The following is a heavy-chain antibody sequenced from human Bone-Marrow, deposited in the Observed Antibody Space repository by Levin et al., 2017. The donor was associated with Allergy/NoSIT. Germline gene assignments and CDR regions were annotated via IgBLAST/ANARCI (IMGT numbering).Heavy chain of an antibody. CDR2: IKSKVDGGTI. CDR1: GFTFSKAW. Sequence: GESLKISCAASGFTFSKAWMSWVRQAPGKGLEWVGRIKSKVDGGTIDYAAPMKGRITISRDDSKNTVYLQMNSLKTEDTAVYYCSTLGDGKDYWGQGTRVTVSS. CDR3: STLGDGKDY. V-gene: IGHV3-15*01. J-gene: IGHJ4*02. D-gene: IGHD3-10*01.